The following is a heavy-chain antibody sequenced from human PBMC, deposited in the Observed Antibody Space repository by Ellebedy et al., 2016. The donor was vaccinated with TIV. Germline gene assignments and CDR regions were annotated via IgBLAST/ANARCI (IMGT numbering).Heavy chain of an antibody. CDR2: INTKSGGT. J-gene: IGHJ4*02. Sequence: ASVKVSCKASGYSFTDFYMHWVRQAPGQGPEWMGWINTKSGGTNYARKFQNRVTLTRDTSINTAFMELTRLTSGDTAVYYCARDSGESNGWWNKTADCWGQGTMVTVSS. CDR1: GYSFTDFY. V-gene: IGHV1-2*02. D-gene: IGHD1/OR15-1a*01. CDR3: ARDSGESNGWWNKTADC.